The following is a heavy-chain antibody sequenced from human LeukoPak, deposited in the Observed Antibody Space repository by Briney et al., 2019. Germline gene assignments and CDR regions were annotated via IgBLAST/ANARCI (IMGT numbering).Heavy chain of an antibody. D-gene: IGHD3-22*01. Sequence: ASVKVSCKSSVYTFTGYYMHWVRQAPGQGLEWMGWINSNSGGTNYAQKFQGRVTMTRDTSISTAYMELSRLRSDDTAVYYCARGRYYYYSSGYYFDYWGQGTLVTVSS. J-gene: IGHJ4*02. CDR2: INSNSGGT. CDR1: VYTFTGYY. CDR3: ARGRYYYYSSGYYFDY. V-gene: IGHV1-2*02.